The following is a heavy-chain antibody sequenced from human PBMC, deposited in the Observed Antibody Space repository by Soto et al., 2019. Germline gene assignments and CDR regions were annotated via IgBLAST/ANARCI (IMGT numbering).Heavy chain of an antibody. CDR2: INHSGST. V-gene: IGHV4-34*01. CDR1: GGSFSGYY. D-gene: IGHD2-21*01. J-gene: IGHJ5*02. Sequence: SETLSLTCAVYGGSFSGYYWSWIRQPPGKGLEWIGEINHSGSTNYNPSLKSRVTISVDTSKNQFSLKLSSVTAADTAVYYCARGLVTNWFYPWGQGTLVTAPQ. CDR3: ARGLVTNWFYP.